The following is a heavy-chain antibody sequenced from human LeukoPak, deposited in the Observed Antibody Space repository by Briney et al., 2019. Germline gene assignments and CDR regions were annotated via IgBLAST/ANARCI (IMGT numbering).Heavy chain of an antibody. J-gene: IGHJ4*02. CDR2: IIPIFGTA. CDR3: ARDLRYTQSGTTWVIPDY. D-gene: IGHD4-17*01. V-gene: IGHV1-69*05. CDR1: GGTFSSYA. Sequence: GASVKVPCKASGGTFSSYAISWVRQAPGQGLEWMGGIIPIFGTANYAQKFQGRVTMTRDTSTSTVYMELSSLRSEDTAVYYCARDLRYTQSGTTWVIPDYWGQGTLVTVSS.